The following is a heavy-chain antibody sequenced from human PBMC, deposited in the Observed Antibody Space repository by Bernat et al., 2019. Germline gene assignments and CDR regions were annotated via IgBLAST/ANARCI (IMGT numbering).Heavy chain of an antibody. V-gene: IGHV3-66*01. D-gene: IGHD3-10*01. Sequence: EVQLVESGGGLVQPGGSLRLSCAASGFTVSSNYMSWVRQAPGKGLEWVSVIYSGGSTYYADSVKGRFTISRENSKNTLYLQMNSLRAEDTAVYYCAREREYELDAFDIWGQGTMVTVSS. CDR2: IYSGGST. J-gene: IGHJ3*02. CDR1: GFTVSSNY. CDR3: AREREYELDAFDI.